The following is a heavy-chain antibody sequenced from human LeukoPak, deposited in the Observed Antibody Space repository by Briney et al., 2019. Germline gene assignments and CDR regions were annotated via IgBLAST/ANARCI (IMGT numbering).Heavy chain of an antibody. CDR2: INYNGNVN. Sequence: PGGSLRLSCAASGFTFSSYWMNWARQAPGKGLEWVASINYNGNVNYYVDSVKGRFTISRDNAKNSLYLQMSNLRAEDTAVYFCARGGGYSGYDADCWGQGTLVTVSS. J-gene: IGHJ4*02. D-gene: IGHD5-12*01. CDR3: ARGGGYSGYDADC. V-gene: IGHV3-7*03. CDR1: GFTFSSYW.